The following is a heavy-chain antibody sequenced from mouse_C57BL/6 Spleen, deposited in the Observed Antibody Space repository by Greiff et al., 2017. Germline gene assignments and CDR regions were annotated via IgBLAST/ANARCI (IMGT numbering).Heavy chain of an antibody. J-gene: IGHJ4*01. D-gene: IGHD2-4*01. CDR1: GYSITSGYY. CDR2: ISYDGSN. V-gene: IGHV3-6*01. CDR3: AREGGLRLGGYAMDY. Sequence: ESGPGLVKPSQSLSLTCSVTGYSITSGYYWNWIRQFPGNKLEWMGYISYDGSNNYNPSLKNRISITRDTSKNQFFLKLNSVTTEDTATYYCAREGGLRLGGYAMDYWGQGTSVTVSS.